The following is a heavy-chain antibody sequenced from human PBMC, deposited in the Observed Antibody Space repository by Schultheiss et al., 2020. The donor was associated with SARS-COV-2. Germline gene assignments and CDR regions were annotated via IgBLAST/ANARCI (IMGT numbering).Heavy chain of an antibody. Sequence: GGSLRLSCAASGFTFSSYGMHWVRQAPGKGLEWVAVIWYDGSNKYYADSVKGRFTISRDNSKNTLYLQMNSLRAEDTAVYYCARDGAVTLIYFQHWGQGTLVTVSS. CDR3: ARDGAVTLIYFQH. CDR1: GFTFSSYG. CDR2: IWYDGSNK. D-gene: IGHD4-17*01. V-gene: IGHV3-33*08. J-gene: IGHJ1*01.